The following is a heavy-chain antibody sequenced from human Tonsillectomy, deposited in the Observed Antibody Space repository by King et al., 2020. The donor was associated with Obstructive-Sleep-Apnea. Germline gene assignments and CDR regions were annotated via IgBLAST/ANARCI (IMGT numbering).Heavy chain of an antibody. CDR1: KFTFSSYA. D-gene: IGHD3-16*02. CDR3: AGEGSRYTHREDPLDI. Sequence: VQLVESGGGLVQPGGSLRLSCAASKFTFSSYAMHWVRQAPGKGLEYVSSISHNGDRTYHANSVKGRFTISRDDSKSTLFLQMDSLRVDDTVVYFCAGEGSRYTHREDPLDIWGQGTKVTVSS. J-gene: IGHJ3*02. CDR2: ISHNGDRT. V-gene: IGHV3-64*01.